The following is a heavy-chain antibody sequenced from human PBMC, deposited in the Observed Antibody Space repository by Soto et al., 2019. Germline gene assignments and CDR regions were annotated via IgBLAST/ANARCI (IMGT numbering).Heavy chain of an antibody. V-gene: IGHV4-59*08. Sequence: SETLSLTCTVSGGSISSYYWSWIRQPPGKGLEWIGYIYYSGSTNYNPSLKSRVTISVDTSKNQFSLKLSSVTAADTAVYYCARGGAPIAPTSYYYYMDVWGKGTTVTVSS. J-gene: IGHJ6*03. CDR1: GGSISSYY. D-gene: IGHD6-13*01. CDR3: ARGGAPIAPTSYYYYMDV. CDR2: IYYSGST.